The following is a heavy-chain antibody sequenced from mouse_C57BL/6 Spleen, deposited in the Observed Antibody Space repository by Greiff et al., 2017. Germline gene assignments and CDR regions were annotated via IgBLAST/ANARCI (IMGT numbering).Heavy chain of an antibody. D-gene: IGHD1-1*01. J-gene: IGHJ1*03. V-gene: IGHV1-82*01. CDR3: AGGSTDWYFDV. CDR1: GYAFSSSW. Sequence: QVQLQQSGPELVKPGASVKISCKASGYAFSSSWMNWVKQRPGKGLEWIGRIYPGDGDTNYNGKFKGKATLTADKSSSTAYMQLSSLTSEDSAVYCCAGGSTDWYFDVWGTGTTVTVSS. CDR2: IYPGDGDT.